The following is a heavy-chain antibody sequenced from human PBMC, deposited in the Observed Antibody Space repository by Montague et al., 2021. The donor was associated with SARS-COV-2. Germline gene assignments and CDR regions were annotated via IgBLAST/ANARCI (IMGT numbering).Heavy chain of an antibody. V-gene: IGHV4-38-2*02. CDR1: GYSISSGYY. D-gene: IGHD3-10*01. CDR2: IYHSGST. CDR3: ARDCYDYGSGSYQRWFDP. J-gene: IGHJ5*02. Sequence: TLSLTCTVSGYSISSGYYWGWIRPPPGKGLEWIGSIYHSGSTYYNPSLKSRVTISVDTSKNQFSQKLSSVTAADTAVYYCARDCYDYGSGSYQRWFDPWGQGTLVSVSS.